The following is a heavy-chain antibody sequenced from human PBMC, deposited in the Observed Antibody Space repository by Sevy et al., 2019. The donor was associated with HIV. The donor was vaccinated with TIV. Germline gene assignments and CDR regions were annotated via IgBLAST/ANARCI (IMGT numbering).Heavy chain of an antibody. CDR1: GFIFSDYY. D-gene: IGHD4-17*01. CDR2: IGRSGDNT. J-gene: IGHJ5*02. CDR3: SKGVAWTTRVGVDP. Sequence: GGSLRLSCTASGFIFSDYYMSWVRQVPGKRLEWVSSIGRSGDNTVYGDSVKGRFTVARDDSKNTRYLHMNSLRVEDTAVYYCSKGVAWTTRVGVDPWGQGTLVTVSS. V-gene: IGHV3-23*01.